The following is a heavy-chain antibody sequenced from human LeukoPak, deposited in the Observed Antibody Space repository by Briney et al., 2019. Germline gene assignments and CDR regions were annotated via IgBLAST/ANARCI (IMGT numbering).Heavy chain of an antibody. CDR3: ARGIGIAVKKSDAFDI. CDR1: GYTFTGYY. Sequence: GASVKVSCKASGYTFTGYYMHWVRQAPGQGLEWMGWINPNSGGTNYAQKFQGWVTMTRDTSISTAYMELSRLRSDDTAVYYCARGIGIAVKKSDAFDIWGQGTMVTVSS. V-gene: IGHV1-2*04. CDR2: INPNSGGT. J-gene: IGHJ3*02. D-gene: IGHD6-19*01.